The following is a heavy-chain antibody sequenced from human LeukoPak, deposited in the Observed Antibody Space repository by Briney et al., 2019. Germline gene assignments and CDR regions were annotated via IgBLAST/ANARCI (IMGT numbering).Heavy chain of an antibody. V-gene: IGHV4-39*01. CDR2: IYYSGST. CDR1: GGSISSSTYY. J-gene: IGHJ4*02. Sequence: SETLSLTCNVSGGSISSSTYYWGWIRQPPGKGLEGIGNIYYSGSTYYTPSPKSRVTISVDTSQGQFSLRLGSVTAADTGLYYCTRGSYDVLTGYSTLGEYWGQGALVTVSS. D-gene: IGHD3-9*01. CDR3: TRGSYDVLTGYSTLGEY.